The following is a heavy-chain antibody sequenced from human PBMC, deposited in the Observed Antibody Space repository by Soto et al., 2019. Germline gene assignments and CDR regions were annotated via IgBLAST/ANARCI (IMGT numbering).Heavy chain of an antibody. CDR3: ARDLLSGIAAAGYDY. CDR2: IIPIFGTA. D-gene: IGHD6-13*01. Sequence: QVQLVQSGAEVKKPGSSVKVSCKASGGTFSSYAISWVRQAPGQGLEWMGGIIPIFGTANYAQKFQGRVTITADKSTSTAYMELRSLRSEDTAVYYCARDLLSGIAAAGYDYWGQGTLVTVSS. V-gene: IGHV1-69*06. CDR1: GGTFSSYA. J-gene: IGHJ4*02.